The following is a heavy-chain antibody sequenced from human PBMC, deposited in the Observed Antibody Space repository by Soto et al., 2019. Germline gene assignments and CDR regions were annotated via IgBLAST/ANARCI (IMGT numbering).Heavy chain of an antibody. CDR1: GFTFSSYG. D-gene: IGHD3-16*01. V-gene: IGHV3-30*18. Sequence: GGSLRLSCAASGFTFSSYGMHWVRQAPGKGLEWVAVISYDGSNKYYADSVKGRFTISRDNSKNTLYLQMNSLRAEDTAVYYCAKDRSWGTYFDYWGQGTLVTVSS. J-gene: IGHJ4*02. CDR2: ISYDGSNK. CDR3: AKDRSWGTYFDY.